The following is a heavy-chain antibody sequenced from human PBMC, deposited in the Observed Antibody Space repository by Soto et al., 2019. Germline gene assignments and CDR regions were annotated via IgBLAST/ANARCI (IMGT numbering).Heavy chain of an antibody. V-gene: IGHV1-69*02. D-gene: IGHD2-21*02. J-gene: IGHJ5*02. Sequence: QVQLVQSEAAVKKPGSSVKVSCEASGGPLNTYTLSWVRQAPGQGLEWMGRLIPLLDRSNYAPKFQGRPLISENKSSSTVSKEFRTLSPEARAVSYCASPPERAEYCRADCVATCESSGPGTLVT. CDR2: LIPLLDRS. CDR3: ASPPERAEYCRADCVATCES. CDR1: GGPLNTYT.